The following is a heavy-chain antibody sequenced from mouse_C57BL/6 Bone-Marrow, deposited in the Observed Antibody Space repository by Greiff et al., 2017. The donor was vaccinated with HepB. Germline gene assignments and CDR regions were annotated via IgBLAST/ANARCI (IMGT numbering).Heavy chain of an antibody. CDR1: GFTFSDYG. CDR2: ISNLAYSI. Sequence: EVQLVESGGGLVQPGGSLKLSCAASGFTFSDYGMAWVRQAPRKGPEWVAFISNLAYSIYYADTVTGRFTIARENAKNTLYLEMSRLMSEDTAMYDGARHDDYDGARDYWGQGTSVTVSS. D-gene: IGHD2-4*01. J-gene: IGHJ4*01. V-gene: IGHV5-15*01. CDR3: ARHDDYDGARDY.